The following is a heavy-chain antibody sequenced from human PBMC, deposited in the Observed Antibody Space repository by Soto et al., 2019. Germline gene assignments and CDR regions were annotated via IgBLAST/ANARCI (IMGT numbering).Heavy chain of an antibody. Sequence: PSETLSLTCTVSGGSISNYYWSWIRQPAGKGLEWIGRIYTSGSTDYNPSLNSRVTISIDTSKNQFSLKVTSMTAADTAVYYCARERREEIHDGYDIDYWGQGTLVTV. CDR2: IYTSGST. J-gene: IGHJ4*02. CDR1: GGSISNYY. V-gene: IGHV4-4*07. CDR3: ARERREEIHDGYDIDY. D-gene: IGHD5-12*01.